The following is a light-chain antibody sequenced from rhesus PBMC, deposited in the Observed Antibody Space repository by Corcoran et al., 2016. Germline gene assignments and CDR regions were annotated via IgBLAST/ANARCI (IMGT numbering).Light chain of an antibody. Sequence: DIQMTQSPSSLSASVGAKVTITYHPCHGLSIWLAWYQQKPGKAPKPRTYYATSLQSGVASRSSGSGSGTDYTITLSSLQPEDFATYNCHQYDDLPWTFGQGAKVEIK. V-gene: IGKV1-19*01. J-gene: IGKJ1*01. CDR2: YAT. CDR1: HGLSIW. CDR3: HQYDDLPWT.